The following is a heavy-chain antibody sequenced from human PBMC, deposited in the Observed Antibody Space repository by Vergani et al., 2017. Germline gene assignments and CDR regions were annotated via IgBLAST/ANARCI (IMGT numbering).Heavy chain of an antibody. J-gene: IGHJ6*03. CDR3: ARRGTPYYYYYMDV. V-gene: IGHV3-21*01. CDR1: GFTFSSYS. Sequence: EVQLVESGGGLVKPGGSLRLSCAASGFTFSSYSMNWVRQAPGKGLEWVSSISSSSSYIYYADSVKGRFTISRDNAKNSLYLQMNSLRAEDTAVFYCARRGTPYYYYYMDVWGKGTTVTVSS. CDR2: ISSSSSYI.